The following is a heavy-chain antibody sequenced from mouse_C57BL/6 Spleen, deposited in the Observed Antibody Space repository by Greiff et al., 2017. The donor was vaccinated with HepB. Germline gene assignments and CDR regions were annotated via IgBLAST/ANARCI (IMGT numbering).Heavy chain of an antibody. Sequence: EVQLVESGPGMVKPSQSLSLTCTVTGYSITSGYDWHWIRHFPGNKLEWMGYISYSGSTNYNPSLKSRISITHDTSKNHFFLKLNSVTTEDTATYYCAAHDYDGFAYWGQGTLVTVSA. D-gene: IGHD2-4*01. CDR2: ISYSGST. CDR1: GYSITSGYD. CDR3: AAHDYDGFAY. V-gene: IGHV3-1*01. J-gene: IGHJ3*01.